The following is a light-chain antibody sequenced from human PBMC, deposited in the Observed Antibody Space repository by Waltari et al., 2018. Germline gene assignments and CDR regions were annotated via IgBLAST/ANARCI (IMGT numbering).Light chain of an antibody. J-gene: IGKJ3*01. CDR2: GAS. V-gene: IGKV3-20*01. CDR1: QRVSSSY. Sequence: EIVLTQSPGTLSLSPGARATLSCRASQRVSSSYLAWYQHKPGQAPRLLIYGASSRATGIPDRFSGSGSGTDFTLTISRLEPEDFAVYYCQQYGSSPRITFGPGTKVYVK. CDR3: QQYGSSPRIT.